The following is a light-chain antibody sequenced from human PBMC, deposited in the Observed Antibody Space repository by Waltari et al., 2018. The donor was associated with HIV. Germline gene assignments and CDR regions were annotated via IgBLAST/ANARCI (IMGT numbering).Light chain of an antibody. CDR1: QDISNN. J-gene: IGKJ5*01. CDR3: QHYKNLPIT. Sequence: DIQMTQSPSSLSASVGDRGTITCQANQDISNNLNWYQQKPGKAPNLLIFDASNLQTGVQSRFSGSGSGTDFTLTISSLQPEDVATYFCQHYKNLPITFGQGTRLEIK. V-gene: IGKV1-33*01. CDR2: DAS.